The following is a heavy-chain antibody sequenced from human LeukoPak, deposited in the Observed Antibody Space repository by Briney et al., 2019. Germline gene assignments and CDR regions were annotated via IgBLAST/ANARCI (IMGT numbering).Heavy chain of an antibody. J-gene: IGHJ4*02. CDR1: GFTFSAYC. CDR3: AKEDYYDSSGPPRD. D-gene: IGHD3-22*01. CDR2: ISGSGGST. Sequence: PGGSLRLSCVASGFTFSAYCMHWVRQAPGKGLEWVSAISGSGGSTYYADSVKGRFTISRDNSKNTLYLQMNSLRAEDTAVYYCAKEDYYDSSGPPRDWGQGTLVTVSS. V-gene: IGHV3-23*01.